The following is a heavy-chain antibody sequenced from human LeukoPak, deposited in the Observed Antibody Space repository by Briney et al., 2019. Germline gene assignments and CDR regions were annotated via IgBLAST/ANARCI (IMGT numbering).Heavy chain of an antibody. V-gene: IGHV1-46*01. D-gene: IGHD6-13*01. J-gene: IGHJ4*02. CDR2: INPSGGST. CDR3: AREKGSLLLRSSSWYVN. Sequence: RASVKVSCTASGYTFTSYYMHWVRQAPGQGLEWMGIINPSGGSTSYAQKFQGRVTMTRDTSTSTVYMELSSLRSEDTAVYYCAREKGSLLLRSSSWYVNWGQGTLVTVSS. CDR1: GYTFTSYY.